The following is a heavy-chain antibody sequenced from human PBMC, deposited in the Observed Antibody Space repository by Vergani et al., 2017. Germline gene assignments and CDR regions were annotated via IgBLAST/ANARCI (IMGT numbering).Heavy chain of an antibody. CDR3: ARQPSLAVAGTFEADD. CDR1: GYSISSGYY. J-gene: IGHJ4*02. Sequence: QVQLQESGPGLVKPSETLSLTCAVSGYSISSGYYWGWIRQPPGKGLEWIGSIYYSGSTYYNPTIKSRVTISVDTSTNQSSMKLSSVTAADTAVYYCARQPSLAVAGTFEADDWGQGTLVTVSS. D-gene: IGHD6-19*01. V-gene: IGHV4-38-2*01. CDR2: IYYSGST.